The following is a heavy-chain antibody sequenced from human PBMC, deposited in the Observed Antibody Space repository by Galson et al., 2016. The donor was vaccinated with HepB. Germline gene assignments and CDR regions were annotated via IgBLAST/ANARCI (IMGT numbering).Heavy chain of an antibody. D-gene: IGHD6-13*01. CDR3: ARSAPSGLNHHYYYGMDV. CDR1: GFIFSSYA. J-gene: IGHJ6*02. V-gene: IGHV3-23*01. Sequence: SLRLSCAASGFIFSSYAMSWVRQAPGKGLEWVSSISGSGGSTYYADSVKGRFTISRDNSKNTLYLQMNSLRAEDTAVYYCARSAPSGLNHHYYYGMDVWGQGTTVTVSS. CDR2: ISGSGGST.